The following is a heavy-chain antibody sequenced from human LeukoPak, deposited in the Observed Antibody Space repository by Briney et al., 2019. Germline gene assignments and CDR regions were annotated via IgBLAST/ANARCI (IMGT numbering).Heavy chain of an antibody. CDR2: IYYSGST. Sequence: SSETLSLTCTVSGGSISSYYWSWIRQPPGKGLEWIGYIYYSGSTNYNPSLKSRVTISVDTSKNQFSLKLSSVTAADTAVYYCARDDRYSSGWSRSAFDIWGQGTMVTVSS. CDR3: ARDDRYSSGWSRSAFDI. J-gene: IGHJ3*02. V-gene: IGHV4-59*12. CDR1: GGSISSYY. D-gene: IGHD6-19*01.